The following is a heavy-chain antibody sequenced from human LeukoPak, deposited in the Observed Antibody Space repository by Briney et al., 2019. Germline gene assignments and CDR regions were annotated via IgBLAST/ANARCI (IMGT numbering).Heavy chain of an antibody. CDR2: IDPRGGST. D-gene: IGHD6-13*01. V-gene: IGHV1-46*01. CDR1: GYTFTNYC. CDR3: ARSHSSWYCFDP. J-gene: IGHJ5*02. Sequence: ASVKVSCKASGYTFTNYCMHWVRQAPGQGLEWMGVIDPRGGSTTYAQKVQGRFTMARDTSTSTVYMELRSLNSEDTAVYYCARSHSSWYCFDPWGQGTLVTVSS.